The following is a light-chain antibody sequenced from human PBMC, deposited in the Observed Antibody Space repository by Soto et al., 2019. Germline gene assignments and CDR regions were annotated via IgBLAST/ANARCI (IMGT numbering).Light chain of an antibody. V-gene: IGKV3-15*01. CDR3: QQYSNWPT. CDR2: GAS. Sequence: EILMTQSPATLSLSPGYRYTLSCRASQSVSRNLAWYQQRPGQAPRILISGASTRATGIEARFSGSGSGREFTLTISSLQSEDSALYYCQQYSNWPTLGKGKRVEIK. J-gene: IGKJ5*01. CDR1: QSVSRN.